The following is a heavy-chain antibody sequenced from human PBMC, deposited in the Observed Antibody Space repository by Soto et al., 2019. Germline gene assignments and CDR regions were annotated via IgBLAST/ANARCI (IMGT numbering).Heavy chain of an antibody. CDR1: GGTFSSYA. Sequence: SVKVSCKASGGTFSSYAISWVRQAPGQGLEWMGGIIPIFGTANYAQKFQGRVTITADKSTSTAYMELSSLRSEDTAVYYCARGSYYYDSSGYYKYFDYWGQGTLVTVSS. J-gene: IGHJ4*02. V-gene: IGHV1-69*06. CDR2: IIPIFGTA. D-gene: IGHD3-22*01. CDR3: ARGSYYYDSSGYYKYFDY.